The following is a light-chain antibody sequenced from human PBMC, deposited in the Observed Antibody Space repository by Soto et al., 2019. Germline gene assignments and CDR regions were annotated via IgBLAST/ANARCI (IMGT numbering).Light chain of an antibody. Sequence: EIVLTQSPGTLSLSPGERATLSCRASQSVSTNYLAWYQQKPGQAPRLLIYGASSRATGIPDRFSGSGSGTDFTLTISRREPEDVAVYYCQQYGSSPQTFGQGTKVEI. J-gene: IGKJ1*01. V-gene: IGKV3-20*01. CDR2: GAS. CDR3: QQYGSSPQT. CDR1: QSVSTNY.